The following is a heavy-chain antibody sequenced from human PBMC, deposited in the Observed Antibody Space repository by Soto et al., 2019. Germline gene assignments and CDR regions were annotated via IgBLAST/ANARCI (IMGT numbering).Heavy chain of an antibody. V-gene: IGHV4-39*01. CDR1: DGSISSSTYY. Sequence: SETLSLTCTVSDGSISSSTYYWGWIRQPPGKGLEWIGSISYSGSTYYNPSLKSRVTISVDTSKSQFSLKLSSVTAADTAMYYCARIYYFYYYTNVWGKGTTVTVSS. CDR3: ARIYYFYYYTNV. CDR2: ISYSGST. J-gene: IGHJ6*03.